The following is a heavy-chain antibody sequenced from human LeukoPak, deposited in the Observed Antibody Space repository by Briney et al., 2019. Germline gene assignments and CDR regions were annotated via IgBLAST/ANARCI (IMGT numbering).Heavy chain of an antibody. CDR1: GLTFSSHW. Sequence: GSLRLSCAASGLTFSSHWMHWVRQAPGEGLVWVSRITNDGSSTTYADSVKGRFTISRDNAKNMLYLQVNSLRAEDTAVYYCATQQRGNPAYWGQGTLVTVSS. V-gene: IGHV3-74*01. CDR3: ATQQRGNPAY. CDR2: ITNDGSST. J-gene: IGHJ4*02. D-gene: IGHD1-14*01.